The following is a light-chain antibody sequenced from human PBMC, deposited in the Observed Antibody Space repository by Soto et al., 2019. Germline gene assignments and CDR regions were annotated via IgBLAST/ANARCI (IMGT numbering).Light chain of an antibody. Sequence: QSVLTQPASVSGSPGQSITISCTGTSSDVGGYNYVSWYQQHPGKAPKLMIYEVSNRPSGVSNRFSGSESGNTASLNISGLQAEDEADYYCSSYTSSSTYNYVFGTATKVTV. CDR1: SSDVGGYNY. CDR2: EVS. J-gene: IGLJ1*01. V-gene: IGLV2-14*01. CDR3: SSYTSSSTYNYV.